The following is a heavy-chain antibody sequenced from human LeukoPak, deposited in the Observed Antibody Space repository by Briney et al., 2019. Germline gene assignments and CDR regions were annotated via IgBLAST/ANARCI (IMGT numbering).Heavy chain of an antibody. V-gene: IGHV3-21*01. J-gene: IGHJ4*02. CDR2: ITSSSSYI. CDR3: ARVAPGNGYSDY. CDR1: GFTFSSYN. D-gene: IGHD6-13*01. Sequence: GGSLRLSCAASGFTFSSYNMNWVRQSPGKGLEWVSSITSSSSYIYYADSVKGRFTVSRDNAKNSLYLQMHSLRAEDTAVYYCARVAPGNGYSDYWGQGTLVTVSS.